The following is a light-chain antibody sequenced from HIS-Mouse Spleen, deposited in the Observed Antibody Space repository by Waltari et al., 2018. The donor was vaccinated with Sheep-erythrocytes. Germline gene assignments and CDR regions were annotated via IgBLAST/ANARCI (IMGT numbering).Light chain of an antibody. CDR1: QGISSY. V-gene: IGKV1-39*01. CDR2: AAS. J-gene: IGKJ2*01. CDR3: QQSYSTPYT. Sequence: DIQMTQSPSSLSASVGDRVTITCRASQGISSYLNWYQQKPGKAPKLLIYAASSLQSGVPSRVSGSGSGTDFTLTISSLQPEEFATYYCQQSYSTPYTFGQGTKLEIK.